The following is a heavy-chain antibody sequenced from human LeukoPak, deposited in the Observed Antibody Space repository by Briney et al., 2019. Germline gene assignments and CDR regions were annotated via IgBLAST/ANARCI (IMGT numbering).Heavy chain of an antibody. CDR2: IYSGGDT. CDR3: ATSPVTGMIYFDY. CDR1: GFTVSNYY. D-gene: IGHD6-19*01. J-gene: IGHJ4*02. V-gene: IGHV3-66*01. Sequence: GGSLRLSCAASGFTVSNYYMSWVRLAPGKGLEWVSVIYSGGDTYYADSVKGRFTISRDNSKNTLYLQMNNLRAEDTAEYYCATSPVTGMIYFDYWGQGTLVTVSS.